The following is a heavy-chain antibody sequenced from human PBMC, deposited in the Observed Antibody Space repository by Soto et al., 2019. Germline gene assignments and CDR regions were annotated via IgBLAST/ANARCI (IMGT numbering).Heavy chain of an antibody. V-gene: IGHV6-1*01. CDR1: GDSVSSNSAA. J-gene: IGHJ3*02. D-gene: IGHD6-13*01. Sequence: QSQTLSLTCAISGDSVSSNSAAWNWIRQSPSRGLEWLGRTYYRSKWYNDYAVSVKSRITINPATSKNQFSLQLNSVTPEDTAVYYCARGGQQLPYSSAFDIWGQGTMVTVSS. CDR2: TYYRSKWYN. CDR3: ARGGQQLPYSSAFDI.